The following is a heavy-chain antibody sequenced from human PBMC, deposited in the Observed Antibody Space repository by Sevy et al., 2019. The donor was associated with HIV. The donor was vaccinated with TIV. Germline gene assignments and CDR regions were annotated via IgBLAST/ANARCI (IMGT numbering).Heavy chain of an antibody. CDR3: AAAAGTDVLGYYFGS. D-gene: IGHD6-25*01. Sequence: SETLSLTCSVSGDSISSSHWGGWVRQTPGRGLGGFGDMYHRGTTNYNPSLKSRVIISVDKSKNQFSLKLTSVTAADTAVYYCAAAAGTDVLGYYFGSWGQGTQVTVSS. CDR2: MYHRGTT. V-gene: IGHV4-4*02. CDR1: GDSISSSHW. J-gene: IGHJ4*02.